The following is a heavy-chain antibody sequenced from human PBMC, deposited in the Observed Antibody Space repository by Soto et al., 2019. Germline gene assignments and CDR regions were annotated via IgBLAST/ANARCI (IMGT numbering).Heavy chain of an antibody. D-gene: IGHD3-22*01. CDR2: INPSGGST. CDR3: ARVGSDYYDSSGYGYYYYYGMDV. CDR1: GYTFTSYY. V-gene: IGHV1-46*01. J-gene: IGHJ6*02. Sequence: ASVKVSCKASGYTFTSYYMHWVRQAPGQGLEWVGIINPSGGSTSYAQKFQGRVTMTGDTSTSTVYMELSSLRSEDTAVYYCARVGSDYYDSSGYGYYYYYGMDVWGQGTTVTVSS.